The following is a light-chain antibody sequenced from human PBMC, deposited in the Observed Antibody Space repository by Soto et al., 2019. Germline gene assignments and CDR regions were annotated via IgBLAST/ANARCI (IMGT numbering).Light chain of an antibody. V-gene: IGKV2-28*01. CDR3: MQALHAPLT. CDR2: LGS. Sequence: DIVMTQSPLSLPVTPGEPASISCRSSQSLLHSNGYNYLDWYLQKPGQSPHLLIYLGSNRASGVPDRFSGSGSGTDFTLKISRVEADDVGVYFCMQALHAPLTFGGGTKVEIK. J-gene: IGKJ4*01. CDR1: QSLLHSNGYNY.